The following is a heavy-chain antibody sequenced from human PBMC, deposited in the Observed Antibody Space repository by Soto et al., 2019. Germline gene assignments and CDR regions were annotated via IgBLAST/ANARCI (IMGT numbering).Heavy chain of an antibody. V-gene: IGHV4-34*01. J-gene: IGHJ4*02. CDR2: INHSGSI. CDR3: ARGEVTTGVF. CDR1: GGSVGGYY. Sequence: SETLSLTCAFYGGSVGGYYWSWVRQPPGKGLEWIGEINHSGSITYAPSLKSRVTMSVDTSKNQFSLRLNSVTAADTAVYYCARGEVTTGVFWGQGTQVTVSS. D-gene: IGHD4-17*01.